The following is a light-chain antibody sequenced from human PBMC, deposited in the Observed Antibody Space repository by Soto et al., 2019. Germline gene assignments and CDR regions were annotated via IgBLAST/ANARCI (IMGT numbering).Light chain of an antibody. CDR2: GAS. CDR1: QSVSSN. J-gene: IGKJ4*01. CDR3: QQYNNWLT. V-gene: IGKV3-15*01. Sequence: DIVLTQSPATLSLSPGERATLSCRASQSVSSNLAWYQQKPGQAPRLLIYGASTRATGIPARFSGSGSGTEFTLTISSLQSEDFAVYYCQQYNNWLTFGGGTKVDI.